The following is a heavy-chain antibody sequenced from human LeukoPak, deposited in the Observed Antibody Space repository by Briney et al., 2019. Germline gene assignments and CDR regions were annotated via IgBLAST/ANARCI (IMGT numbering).Heavy chain of an antibody. V-gene: IGHV4-34*01. CDR2: INHSGST. Sequence: SETLSLTCAVYGGSFSGYYWSWIRQPPGKGLEWIGEINHSGSTNYNPSLKSRVTISVDTSKNQFSLKLSSVTAADTAVYYCARGRWSSGWYYDYWGQGTLVTVAS. CDR1: GGSFSGYY. J-gene: IGHJ4*02. CDR3: ARGRWSSGWYYDY. D-gene: IGHD6-19*01.